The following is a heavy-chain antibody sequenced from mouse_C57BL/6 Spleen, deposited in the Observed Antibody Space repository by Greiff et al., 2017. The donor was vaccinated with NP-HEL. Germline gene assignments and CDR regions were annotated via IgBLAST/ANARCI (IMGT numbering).Heavy chain of an antibody. CDR2: IRSKSSNYAT. CDR3: VRSSFYYGSSYGPYWYFDV. Sequence: EVQGVESGGGLVQPKGSLKLSCAASGFTFNTYAMHWVRQAPGKGLEWVARIRSKSSNYATYYADSVKDRFTISRDDSQSMLYLQMNNLKTEDTAMYYCVRSSFYYGSSYGPYWYFDVWGTGTTVTVSS. D-gene: IGHD1-1*01. CDR1: GFTFNTYA. V-gene: IGHV10-3*01. J-gene: IGHJ1*03.